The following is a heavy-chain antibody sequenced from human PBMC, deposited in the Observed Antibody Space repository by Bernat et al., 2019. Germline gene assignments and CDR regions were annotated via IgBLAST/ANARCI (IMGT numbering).Heavy chain of an antibody. D-gene: IGHD3-9*01. J-gene: IGHJ4*02. CDR3: ARVGLRYFDWFIRGFDY. V-gene: IGHV1-18*01. CDR2: ISAYNGNT. Sequence: QVQLVQSGAEVKKPGASVKVSCKASGYTFTNYGISWVRQASGQGLEWMGWISAYNGNTNYAQKLQGRVTMTTDTSTSTAYMELRSLRSDDTAVYYCARVGLRYFDWFIRGFDYWGQGTLVTVSS. CDR1: GYTFTNYG.